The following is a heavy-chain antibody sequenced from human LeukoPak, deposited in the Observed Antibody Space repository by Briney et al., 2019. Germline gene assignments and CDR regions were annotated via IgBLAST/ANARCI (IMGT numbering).Heavy chain of an antibody. CDR1: GYTFTGYY. CDR2: INPNNGGT. J-gene: IGHJ3*02. V-gene: IGHV1-2*06. CDR3: AGEDNSSGYRLFDI. Sequence: ASVKVSCKASGYTFTGYYIHWVRQAPGQGLEWMGRINPNNGGTSYAQKFQGRVTMTRDMSMSTAYMELSRLRSVDTAVYYCAGEDNSSGYRLFDIWGQGTMVTVPS. D-gene: IGHD3-22*01.